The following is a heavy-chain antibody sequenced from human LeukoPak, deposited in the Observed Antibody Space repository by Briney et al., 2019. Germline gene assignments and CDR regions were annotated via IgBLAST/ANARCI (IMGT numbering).Heavy chain of an antibody. J-gene: IGHJ4*02. D-gene: IGHD4-11*01. CDR2: IYSSGST. CDR1: GGSVSSYYYH. CDR3: ARGPTLTTDY. V-gene: IGHV4-61*01. Sequence: SETLSLTCTVSGGSVSSYYYHWDWLRQPPGKRLEWIGYIYSSGSTNYNPSLKSRVTMSLDTSKNQFSLHLSSVTAADTAVYYCARGPTLTTDYWGQENLATVSS.